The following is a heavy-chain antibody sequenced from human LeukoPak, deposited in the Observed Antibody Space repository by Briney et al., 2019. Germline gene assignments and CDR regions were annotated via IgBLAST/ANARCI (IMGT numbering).Heavy chain of an antibody. CDR1: GGSFSGYY. Sequence: SETPSLTCAVYGGSFSGYYWSWIRQPPGKGLQWIGEINQSGTTNYNPSLKSQVTISVDTSKNQVSLKLNSVTAADTAVYYCARGRKIVGGTWRPFDIWGQGTMVTVSS. CDR2: INQSGTT. J-gene: IGHJ3*02. V-gene: IGHV4-34*01. CDR3: ARGRKIVGGTWRPFDI. D-gene: IGHD1-26*01.